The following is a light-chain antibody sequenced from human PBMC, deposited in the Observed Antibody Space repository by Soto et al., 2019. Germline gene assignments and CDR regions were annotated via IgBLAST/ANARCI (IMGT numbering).Light chain of an antibody. J-gene: IGLJ1*01. Sequence: QSVLTQPASVSGSPGQSITISCTGTSSDVGSYNLVSWYQQHPGKATKLMIYEVTKRPSGVSNRFSGSKSGNTASLTISGLQAEDEAEYYCCSYTGSSTYIFGTGTKVTVL. CDR1: SSDVGSYNL. CDR3: CSYTGSSTYI. CDR2: EVT. V-gene: IGLV2-23*02.